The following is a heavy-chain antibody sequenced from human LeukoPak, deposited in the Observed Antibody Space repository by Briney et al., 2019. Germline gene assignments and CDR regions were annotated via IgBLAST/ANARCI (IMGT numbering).Heavy chain of an antibody. D-gene: IGHD6-19*01. CDR3: AKDESPPYSSGWFDY. J-gene: IGHJ5*01. Sequence: ETLSLTCTVSGGSISSYYWSWVRQAPGKGLEWVSAISGSGGSTYYADSVKGRFTISRDNSKNTLYLQMNSLRAEDTAVYYCAKDESPPYSSGWFDYWGQGTLVTVSS. CDR2: ISGSGGST. V-gene: IGHV3-23*01. CDR1: GGSISSYY.